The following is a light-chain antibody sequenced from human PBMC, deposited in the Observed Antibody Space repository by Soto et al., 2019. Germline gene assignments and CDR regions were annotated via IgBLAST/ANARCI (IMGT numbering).Light chain of an antibody. CDR3: QQYSEWPFT. J-gene: IGKJ2*01. V-gene: IGKV3-15*01. CDR1: QSVSSK. CDR2: GAS. Sequence: EIGMTQSPATLSALPGETVTLSCRASQSVSSKLDWYQQKSGQAPRLLIYGASTRATGIPARFSGRGSGTEFTLTITSLQSEDFAVYFCQQYSEWPFTFGQGTKLEI.